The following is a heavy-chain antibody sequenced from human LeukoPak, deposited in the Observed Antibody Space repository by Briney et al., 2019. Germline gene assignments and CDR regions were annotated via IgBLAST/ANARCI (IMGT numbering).Heavy chain of an antibody. CDR2: IIPIFGTA. J-gene: IGHJ5*02. V-gene: IGHV1-69*01. D-gene: IGHD3-10*01. CDR3: ASQRGSGSYYKRSLYNWFDP. CDR1: GGTFSSYA. Sequence: SVKVSCKASGGTFSSYAISWVRQAPGQGLEWMGGIIPIFGTANYAQKFQGRVTITADESTSTAYMELSSLRSEDTAVYYCASQRGSGSYYKRSLYNWFDPWGQGTLVTVSS.